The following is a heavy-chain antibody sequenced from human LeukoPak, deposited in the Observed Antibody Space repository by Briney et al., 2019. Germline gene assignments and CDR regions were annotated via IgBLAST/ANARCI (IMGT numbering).Heavy chain of an antibody. J-gene: IGHJ3*02. D-gene: IGHD3-10*01. CDR1: GGSISSSSYY. CDR3: ARVKYYGSGSYSAFDI. Sequence: SETLSLTCTVSGGSISSSSYYWGWIRQPPGKGLEWIGSIYYSGSTYYNPSLKSRVTISVDTSKNQFSLKLSSVTAADTAVYYCARVKYYGSGSYSAFDIWGQGTMVTVSS. CDR2: IYYSGST. V-gene: IGHV4-39*07.